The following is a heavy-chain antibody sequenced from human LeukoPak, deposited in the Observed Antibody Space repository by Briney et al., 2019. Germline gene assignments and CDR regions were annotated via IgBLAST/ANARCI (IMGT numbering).Heavy chain of an antibody. Sequence: SETLSLTCTVSGGSISSSSYYWSWIRQPPGKGLEWIGYIYYSGSTNYNPSLKSRVTISVDTSKNQFSLKLSSVTAADTAVYYCARNYYYGSGSPKIWFDPWGQGTLVTVSS. CDR1: GGSISSSSYY. J-gene: IGHJ5*02. CDR3: ARNYYYGSGSPKIWFDP. V-gene: IGHV4-61*01. D-gene: IGHD3-10*01. CDR2: IYYSGST.